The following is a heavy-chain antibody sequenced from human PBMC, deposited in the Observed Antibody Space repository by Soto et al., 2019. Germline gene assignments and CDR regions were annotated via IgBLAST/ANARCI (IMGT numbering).Heavy chain of an antibody. Sequence: GGSLRLSCAASGFTFSSYAMHWVRQAPGKGLEWVAVISYDGSNKYYADSVKGRFTISRDNSKNTLYLQMNSLRAEDTAVYYCAREGGAAAGYFDYWGQGTLVTVSS. D-gene: IGHD6-13*01. CDR3: AREGGAAAGYFDY. CDR2: ISYDGSNK. CDR1: GFTFSSYA. V-gene: IGHV3-30-3*01. J-gene: IGHJ4*02.